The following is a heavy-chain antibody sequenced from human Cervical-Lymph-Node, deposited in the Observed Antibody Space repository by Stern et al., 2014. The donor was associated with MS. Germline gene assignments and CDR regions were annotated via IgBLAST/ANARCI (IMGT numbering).Heavy chain of an antibody. V-gene: IGHV3-72*01. D-gene: IGHD6-13*01. CDR3: ARGAAAGTGDNYYYGLDV. Sequence: EVQLVESGGDLVQPGGSLRLSCAASGFTFSDHYMDWVRQAPGKGLEWVGRISDTAHSHPSESAASVKGRLTIARDDSKNSLYLQMNSLTTEDTAVYYCARGAAAGTGDNYYYGLDVWGQGTTVTVSS. CDR1: GFTFSDHY. J-gene: IGHJ6*02. CDR2: ISDTAHSHPS.